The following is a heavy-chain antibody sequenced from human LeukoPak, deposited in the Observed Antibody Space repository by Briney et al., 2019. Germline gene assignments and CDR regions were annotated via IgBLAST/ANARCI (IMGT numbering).Heavy chain of an antibody. CDR3: ARPSDTAMVYYYFDY. J-gene: IGHJ4*02. D-gene: IGHD5-18*01. CDR2: IYPGDSDT. Sequence: GESLKISCKGSGYSFTRYWIGWVRQMPGKGLEWMGIIYPGDSDTRYSPSFQGQVTISADKSISTAYLQWSSLKASDTAMYYCARPSDTAMVYYYFDYWGQGTLVTVSS. CDR1: GYSFTRYW. V-gene: IGHV5-51*01.